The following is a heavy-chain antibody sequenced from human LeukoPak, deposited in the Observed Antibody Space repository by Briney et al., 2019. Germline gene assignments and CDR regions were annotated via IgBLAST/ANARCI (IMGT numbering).Heavy chain of an antibody. CDR1: GFTFSSYV. Sequence: PGGTLRLSCAASGFTFSSYVMSWVRQAPGKGLEWVSAISGNGDTTYYADSMKGRFTISRDNSKNTLYLQMSSLRAEDTAVYYCAKLWTIRVQIGDYWGQGTLVTVSS. CDR3: AKLWTIRVQIGDY. D-gene: IGHD5-12*01. J-gene: IGHJ4*02. V-gene: IGHV3-23*01. CDR2: ISGNGDTT.